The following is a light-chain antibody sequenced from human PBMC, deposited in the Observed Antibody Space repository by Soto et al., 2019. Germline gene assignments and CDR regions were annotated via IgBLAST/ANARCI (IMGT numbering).Light chain of an antibody. Sequence: LTQPRSVSGSPGQSVTLSCTGTSSDVGGYNYVSWYQQHPGKAPKLMIYDVSKRPSGVPDRFSGSKSGNTASLTISGLQAEDEADYYCCSYAGSYTYVFGTGTKLTVL. CDR2: DVS. J-gene: IGLJ1*01. CDR3: CSYAGSYTYV. CDR1: SSDVGGYNY. V-gene: IGLV2-11*01.